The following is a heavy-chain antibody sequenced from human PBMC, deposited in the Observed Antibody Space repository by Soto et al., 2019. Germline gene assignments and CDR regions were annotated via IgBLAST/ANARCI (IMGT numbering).Heavy chain of an antibody. V-gene: IGHV4-31*03. CDR1: GGSISSGGYY. CDR2: IYYSGST. CDR3: ARVTGTNWSGWSFDP. D-gene: IGHD6-19*01. J-gene: IGHJ5*02. Sequence: SETLSLTCTVSGGSISSGGYYWIGVRQHPGKGLEWIGYIYYSGSTYYNPSLKSRVTISVDTSKNQFSLKLSSVTAADTAVYYCARVTGTNWSGWSFDPWGQGTLVTVSS.